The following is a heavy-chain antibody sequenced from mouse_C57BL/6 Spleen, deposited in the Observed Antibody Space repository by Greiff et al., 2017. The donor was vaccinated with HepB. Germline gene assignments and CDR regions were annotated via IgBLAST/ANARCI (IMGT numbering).Heavy chain of an antibody. CDR1: GFSLTSYG. J-gene: IGHJ1*03. CDR2: IWRGGST. Sequence: QVQLKESGPGLVQPSQSLSITCTVSGFSLTSYGVHWVRQSPGKGLEWLGVIWRGGSTDYNAAFMSRLSITKDNSKSQVFFKMNSLQADDTAIYYCAKNVYYYGSRYWYFDVWGTGTKVTVSS. D-gene: IGHD1-1*01. CDR3: AKNVYYYGSRYWYFDV. V-gene: IGHV2-5*01.